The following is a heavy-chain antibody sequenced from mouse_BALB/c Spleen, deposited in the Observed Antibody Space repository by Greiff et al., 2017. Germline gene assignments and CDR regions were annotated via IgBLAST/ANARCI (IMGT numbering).Heavy chain of an antibody. D-gene: IGHD2-14*01. CDR2: INPGSGGT. CDR3: ARSNYRYDGGIY. V-gene: IGHV1-54*01. J-gene: IGHJ2*01. CDR1: GYAFTNYL. Sequence: QVQLKQSGAELVRPGTSVKVSCKASGYAFTNYLIEWVKQRPGQGLEWIGVINPGSGGTNYNEKFKGKATLTADKSSSTAYMQLSSLTSDDSAVYFCARSNYRYDGGIYWGQGTTLAVSS.